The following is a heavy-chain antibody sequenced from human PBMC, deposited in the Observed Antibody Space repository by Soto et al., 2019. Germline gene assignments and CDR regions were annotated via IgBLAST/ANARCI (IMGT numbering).Heavy chain of an antibody. Sequence: PGGSLRLACAASGFTFSSYAMSWVRQAPGKGLEWVSAISGSGGSTYHADSVKGRFTISRDNSKNALYLQMNSLRAEDTAVYYCAKGFVPRRGYYFDYWGQGTLVTVSS. CDR1: GFTFSSYA. J-gene: IGHJ4*02. V-gene: IGHV3-23*01. D-gene: IGHD3-10*01. CDR2: ISGSGGST. CDR3: AKGFVPRRGYYFDY.